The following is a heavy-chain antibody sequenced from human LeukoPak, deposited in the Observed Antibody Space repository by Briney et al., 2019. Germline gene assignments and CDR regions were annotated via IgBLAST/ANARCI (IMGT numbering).Heavy chain of an antibody. V-gene: IGHV1-69*13. CDR2: IIPIFGTT. Sequence: ASVKVSCKPSGGTFSSYAVSWVRQAPGQGLEWMGGIIPIFGTTNYAQKFQGRVTITADESTSTAYMDLSSLRSEDTAVYYCARESVEGYYDSSGYPYFDYWGQGTLVTVSS. CDR3: ARESVEGYYDSSGYPYFDY. D-gene: IGHD3-22*01. CDR1: GGTFSSYA. J-gene: IGHJ4*02.